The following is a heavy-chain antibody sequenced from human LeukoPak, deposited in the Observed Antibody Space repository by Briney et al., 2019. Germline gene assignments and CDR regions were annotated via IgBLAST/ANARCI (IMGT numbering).Heavy chain of an antibody. CDR2: LYHSDSA. V-gene: IGHV4-38-2*01. Sequence: PSETLSLTCAVSGCSIINGYDWVWIRRRPGRGLEWSGSLYHSDSAYYNTSLRSRVSMSVDTSKNQFSLTLSFVTAADTAVYYCARQHDSYYYYYIDVWGSGTTVTVSS. CDR1: GCSIINGYD. J-gene: IGHJ6*03. CDR3: ARQHDSYYYYYIDV.